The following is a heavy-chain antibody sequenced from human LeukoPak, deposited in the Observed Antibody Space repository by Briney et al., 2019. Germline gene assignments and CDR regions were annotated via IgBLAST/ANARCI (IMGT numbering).Heavy chain of an antibody. Sequence: GGSLRLSCAASGFTFSSYAMHWVRQAPGKGLEWVANIKQDGSEKYYVDSVKGRFTISRDNAKNSLYLQMNSLRAEDTAVYYCARDRFDDSNGYYYHSYYYMNVWGKGTTVTVSS. CDR3: ARDRFDDSNGYYYHSYYYMNV. CDR2: IKQDGSEK. V-gene: IGHV3-7*03. J-gene: IGHJ6*03. CDR1: GFTFSSYA. D-gene: IGHD3-22*01.